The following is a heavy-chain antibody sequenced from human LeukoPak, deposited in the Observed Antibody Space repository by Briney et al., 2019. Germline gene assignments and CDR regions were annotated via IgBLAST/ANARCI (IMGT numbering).Heavy chain of an antibody. CDR1: GFIFSNYN. CDR3: TTDQGNYDFWSGYQYYYYYMDV. J-gene: IGHJ6*03. CDR2: IRSKAYGGTT. V-gene: IGHV3-49*04. Sequence: GGSLRLSCSASGFIFSNYNMNWVRQAPGKGLEWVGFIRSKAYGGTTEYAASVKGRFTISRDDSKSIAYLQMNSLKTEDTAVYYCTTDQGNYDFWSGYQYYYYYMDVWGKGTTVTVSS. D-gene: IGHD3-3*01.